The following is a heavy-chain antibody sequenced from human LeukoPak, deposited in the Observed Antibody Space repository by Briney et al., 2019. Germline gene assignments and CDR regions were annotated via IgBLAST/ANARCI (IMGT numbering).Heavy chain of an antibody. CDR3: ARDGGFLEWWGFDP. CDR2: IYYSGST. J-gene: IGHJ5*02. V-gene: IGHV4-59*01. D-gene: IGHD3-3*01. CDR1: GGSISSYY. Sequence: KSSETLSLTCTVSGGSISSYYWSWIRQPPGKGLEWIGYIYYSGSTNYNPSLKSRVTISVDTSKNQFSLKLSSVTAADTAVYYCARDGGFLEWWGFDPWGQGTLVTVSS.